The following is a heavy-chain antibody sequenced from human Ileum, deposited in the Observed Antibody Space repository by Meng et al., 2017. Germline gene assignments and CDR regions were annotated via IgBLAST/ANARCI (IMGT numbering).Heavy chain of an antibody. J-gene: IGHJ4*02. CDR3: TRLYSAG. D-gene: IGHD6-13*01. CDR1: GFSFSDSS. CDR2: IRSKANNYAT. Sequence: EVHLVESGGGVVQPGGSLTLSCAASGFSFSDSSMHWVRQASGKGLEWVGHIRSKANNYATAYAASVKGRFTISRDESKNTAYLQMSSLKTEDTAVYYCTRLYSAGWGQGTLVTVSS. V-gene: IGHV3-73*02.